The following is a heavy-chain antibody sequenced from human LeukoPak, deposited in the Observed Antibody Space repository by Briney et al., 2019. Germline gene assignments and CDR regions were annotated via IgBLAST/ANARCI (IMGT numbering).Heavy chain of an antibody. Sequence: GGSLRLSCAASGFTFSSYAMSWVRQAPGKGLEWVSAISGSGGSTYYADSVKGRFTISRDNSKNTLYLQMNRLRAEDTAVYYCAKDVVEVGIVVVPAAPAEAFDIWGQGTMVTVSS. D-gene: IGHD2-2*01. CDR1: GFTFSSYA. J-gene: IGHJ3*02. V-gene: IGHV3-23*01. CDR3: AKDVVEVGIVVVPAAPAEAFDI. CDR2: ISGSGGST.